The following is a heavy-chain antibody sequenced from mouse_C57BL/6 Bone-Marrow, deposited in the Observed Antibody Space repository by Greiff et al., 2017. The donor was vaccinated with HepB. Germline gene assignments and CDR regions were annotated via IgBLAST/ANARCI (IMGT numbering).Heavy chain of an antibody. CDR2: FHPYNDDT. D-gene: IGHD2-3*01. CDR3: ARGGYYPWYFDV. J-gene: IGHJ1*03. CDR1: GYTFTTYP. V-gene: IGHV1-47*01. Sequence: VQLVESGAELVKPGASVKMSCKASGYTFTTYPIEWMKQNHGKSLEWIGNFHPYNDDTKYNEKFKGKATLTVEKSSSTVYLELSRLTSDDSAVYYCARGGYYPWYFDVWGTGTTVTVSS.